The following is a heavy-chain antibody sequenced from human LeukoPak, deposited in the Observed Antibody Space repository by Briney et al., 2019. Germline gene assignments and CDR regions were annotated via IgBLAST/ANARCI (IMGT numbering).Heavy chain of an antibody. V-gene: IGHV3-30-3*01. CDR3: ARDLRVEWELTDAFDI. J-gene: IGHJ3*02. Sequence: AGGSLRLSCAASGFTFSSYAMHWVRQAPGKGLEWVAVISYDGSNKYYADSVKGRFTISRDNSKNTLYLQMNSLRAEDTAVYYCARDLRVEWELTDAFDIWGQGTMVTVSS. CDR1: GFTFSSYA. D-gene: IGHD1-26*01. CDR2: ISYDGSNK.